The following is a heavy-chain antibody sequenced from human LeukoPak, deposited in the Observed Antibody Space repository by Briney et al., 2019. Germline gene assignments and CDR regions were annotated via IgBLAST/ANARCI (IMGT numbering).Heavy chain of an antibody. D-gene: IGHD4-23*01. Sequence: GGSLRLSCAASGFTFSSYSMNWVRQAPGKGLEWVSSISSSSNYIYYADSVKGRFTISRDNAKNSLYLQMNSLRAEDTAVYYCARDKYRVTPFDYWGQGTLVTVSS. CDR1: GFTFSSYS. CDR3: ARDKYRVTPFDY. J-gene: IGHJ4*02. CDR2: ISSSSNYI. V-gene: IGHV3-21*01.